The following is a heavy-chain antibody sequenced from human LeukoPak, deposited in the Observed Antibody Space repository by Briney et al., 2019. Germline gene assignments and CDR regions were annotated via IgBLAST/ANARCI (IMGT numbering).Heavy chain of an antibody. J-gene: IGHJ2*01. CDR2: ISYSGST. CDR3: ARSYCGSDCYSGTYWHFDL. V-gene: IGHV4-61*01. CDR1: GGSVSSGSFY. D-gene: IGHD2-21*02. Sequence: SETLSLTCTVSGGSVSSGSFYWSWIRQPPGKGLEWIGYISYSGSTNYNPSLKSRVTISVDTSKNQFSLKLSSVTAADTAVYYCARSYCGSDCYSGTYWHFDLWGRGTLVTVSS.